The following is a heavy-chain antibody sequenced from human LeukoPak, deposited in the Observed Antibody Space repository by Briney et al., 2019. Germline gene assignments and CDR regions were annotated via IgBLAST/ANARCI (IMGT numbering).Heavy chain of an antibody. CDR1: GYTVSGNY. D-gene: IGHD1-14*01. J-gene: IGHJ4*02. V-gene: IGHV3-53*01. CDR3: ARVSRMTPWD. CDR2: IYSGGST. Sequence: PGGSVRLSCAASGYTVSGNYMSWVRQAPGQGLEWVSVIYSGGSTYYADSVKGRLSISKDNSKNTLYVQMTTLRAEDTAVYYCARVSRMTPWDWGQGTLVTVSS.